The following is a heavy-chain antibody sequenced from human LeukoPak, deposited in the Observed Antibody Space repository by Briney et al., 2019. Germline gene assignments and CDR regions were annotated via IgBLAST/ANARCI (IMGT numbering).Heavy chain of an antibody. D-gene: IGHD1-7*01. Sequence: SVKVSCKASGGTFSSYTISWVRRAPGQGLEWMGRIIPILGIANYAQKFQGRVTITADKSTSTAYMELSSLRSEDTAVYYCARDNWNYGPYYYGMDAWGQGTTVTVSS. CDR2: IIPILGIA. J-gene: IGHJ6*02. CDR3: ARDNWNYGPYYYGMDA. CDR1: GGTFSSYT. V-gene: IGHV1-69*04.